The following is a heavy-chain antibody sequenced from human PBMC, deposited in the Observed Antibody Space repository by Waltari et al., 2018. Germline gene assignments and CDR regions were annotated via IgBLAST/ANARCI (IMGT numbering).Heavy chain of an antibody. J-gene: IGHJ5*01. V-gene: IGHV3-23*01. D-gene: IGHD6-19*01. CDR2: IGGRGISP. CDR1: GVSFRSHT. Sequence: EVQLLASGGGVVQPGVSLRLSGAASGVSFRSHTMRWVRQAPGKGLEWVSSIGGRGISPLYSDSVKGRFTISRDNFKNTLFLQMNSLRAEDTAVYYCVRDGSSIANSRSDNWFESWGQGTLVTVSS. CDR3: VRDGSSIANSRSDNWFES.